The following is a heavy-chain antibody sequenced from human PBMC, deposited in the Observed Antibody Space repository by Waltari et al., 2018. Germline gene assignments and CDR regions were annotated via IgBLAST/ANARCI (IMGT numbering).Heavy chain of an antibody. V-gene: IGHV3-43D*04. CDR3: AKDGQYYDFWSGSAGMDV. CDR2: ISWDGGST. Sequence: WVRQAPGKGLEWVSLISWDGGSTYYADSVKGRFTISRDNSKNSLYLQMNSLRAEDTALYYCAKDGQYYDFWSGSAGMDVWGQGTTVTVSS. J-gene: IGHJ6*02. D-gene: IGHD3-3*01.